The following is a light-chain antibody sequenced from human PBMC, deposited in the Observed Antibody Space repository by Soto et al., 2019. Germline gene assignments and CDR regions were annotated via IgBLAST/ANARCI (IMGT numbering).Light chain of an antibody. CDR1: SSDVGSYNR. V-gene: IGLV2-18*02. CDR2: EVS. J-gene: IGLJ1*01. Sequence: QSDLAQPPSVSGSPGQSVAISCTRTSSDVGSYNRVAWYQQSPGTAPTLMIYEVSNRPSGVPDRFSGSKSGNTASLNISGLQAEDEADYYCSSFTSSSTYVFGTGTKVTVL. CDR3: SSFTSSSTYV.